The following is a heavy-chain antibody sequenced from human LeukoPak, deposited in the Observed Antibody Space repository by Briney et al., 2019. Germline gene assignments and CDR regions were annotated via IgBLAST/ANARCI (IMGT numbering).Heavy chain of an antibody. V-gene: IGHV3-23*01. CDR2: ISGNGHQT. CDR1: GVAFSRFA. Sequence: RAGGSLRLSCSASGVAFSRFAMTWVRHLPGKGLDWVSTISGNGHQTYYGDSVKGRFSVSRDNSKNILYLQMDSLRADDSALYYCAKDANYYDSSGFFIPFDYWGQGTLVTVSS. J-gene: IGHJ4*02. D-gene: IGHD3-22*01. CDR3: AKDANYYDSSGFFIPFDY.